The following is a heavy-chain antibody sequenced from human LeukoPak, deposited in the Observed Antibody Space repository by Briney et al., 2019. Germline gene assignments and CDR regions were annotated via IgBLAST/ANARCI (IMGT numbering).Heavy chain of an antibody. V-gene: IGHV4-30-4*01. CDR3: VSRLTATGEFDY. CDR1: GGSISSDHYY. J-gene: IGHJ4*02. CDR2: IYYSGIT. D-gene: IGHD2-21*02. Sequence: SETLSLTCTVSGGSISSDHYYWSWIRQPPGKGLEWIGYIYYSGITYYNPSLKSRVTISIDTSKNQFSLKLNSVTAADTAVYYCVSRLTATGEFDYWGQGTLVTVSS.